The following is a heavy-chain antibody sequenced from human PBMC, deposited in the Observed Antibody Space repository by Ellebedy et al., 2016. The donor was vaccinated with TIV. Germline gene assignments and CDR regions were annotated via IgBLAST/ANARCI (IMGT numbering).Heavy chain of an antibody. D-gene: IGHD2-15*01. V-gene: IGHV3-48*02. Sequence: GESLKISCAASGFTISSYSMNWVRQAPGQGMEGVSYISSSSSTIYYADSVKGRFTITRDNAKNSLYLQMNSLRDEDTVVYYCARVEGYCSGGSCYSAHLFDYWGQGTLVTVSS. CDR3: ARVEGYCSGGSCYSAHLFDY. J-gene: IGHJ4*02. CDR1: GFTISSYS. CDR2: ISSSSSTI.